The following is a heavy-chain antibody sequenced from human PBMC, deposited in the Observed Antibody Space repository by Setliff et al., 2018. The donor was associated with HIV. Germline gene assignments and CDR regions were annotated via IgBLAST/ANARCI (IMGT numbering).Heavy chain of an antibody. CDR1: GYTFNTYG. J-gene: IGHJ5*02. D-gene: IGHD3-10*01. Sequence: ASVKVSCKASGYTFNTYGISWVRQAPGQGLEWMGWISANNGNTNYAQKFQGRLTITADESTSTVYMELSSLRSEDTAVYYCARGGPLITMVRGVLRWFDPWGQGTLVTVSS. CDR2: ISANNGNT. V-gene: IGHV1-18*01. CDR3: ARGGPLITMVRGVLRWFDP.